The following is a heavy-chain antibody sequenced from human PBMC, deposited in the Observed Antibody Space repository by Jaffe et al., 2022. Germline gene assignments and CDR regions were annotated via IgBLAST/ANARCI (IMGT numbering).Heavy chain of an antibody. D-gene: IGHD3-10*01. CDR3: ARDGSGIPFDY. CDR2: INSISNTI. V-gene: IGHV3-48*01. J-gene: IGHJ4*02. CDR1: GFTFSYYS. Sequence: EVQLVESGGGLVQPGGSLRLSCEASGFTFSYYSMNWVRQAPGKGLEWLSFINSISNTIYYADSVKGRFTISRDNAKNSLYLQLNSLRAEDTAVYYCARDGSGIPFDYWGQGTLVTVSS.